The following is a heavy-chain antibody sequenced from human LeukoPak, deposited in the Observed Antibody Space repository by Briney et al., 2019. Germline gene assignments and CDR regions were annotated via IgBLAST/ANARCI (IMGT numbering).Heavy chain of an antibody. CDR2: ISAYNGNT. Sequence: ASVKVSCKASGYTFTSYDINWVRQAPGQGLEWMGWISAYNGNTNYAQKVQGRVTMTTDTSTSTAYMELRSLRSDDTAVYYCARDLDSSSWYENWGQGTLVTVSS. D-gene: IGHD6-13*01. J-gene: IGHJ4*02. V-gene: IGHV1-18*01. CDR3: ARDLDSSSWYEN. CDR1: GYTFTSYD.